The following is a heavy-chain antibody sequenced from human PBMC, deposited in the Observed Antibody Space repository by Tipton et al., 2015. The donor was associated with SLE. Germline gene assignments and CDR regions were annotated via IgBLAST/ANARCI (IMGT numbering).Heavy chain of an antibody. Sequence: TLSLTCTVSGGSISSSSYYWGWIRQPPGKGLEWIGSIYYSGSTYYNPSLKSRVTISVDTSKNQFSLKLSSVTAADTAVYYCARTSGYCTNGVCYGPPHFFDYWGQGTLVPVSS. CDR3: ARTSGYCTNGVCYGPPHFFDY. CDR1: GGSISSSSYY. CDR2: IYYSGST. V-gene: IGHV4-39*07. D-gene: IGHD2-8*01. J-gene: IGHJ4*02.